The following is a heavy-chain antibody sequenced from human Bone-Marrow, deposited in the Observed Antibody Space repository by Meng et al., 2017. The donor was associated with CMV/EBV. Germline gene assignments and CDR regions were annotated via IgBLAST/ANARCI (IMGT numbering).Heavy chain of an antibody. CDR3: ARFRPGYCSSTSCYAGDYYYYYGMDV. CDR1: GYTFTSYD. J-gene: IGHJ6*02. CDR2: IIPIFGTA. Sequence: SVKVSCKASGYTFTSYDINWVRQATGQGLEWMGGIIPIFGTANYAQKFQGRVTITTDESTSTAYMELSSLRSEDTAVYYCARFRPGYCSSTSCYAGDYYYYYGMDVWGQGTTVTVSS. V-gene: IGHV1-69*05. D-gene: IGHD2-2*01.